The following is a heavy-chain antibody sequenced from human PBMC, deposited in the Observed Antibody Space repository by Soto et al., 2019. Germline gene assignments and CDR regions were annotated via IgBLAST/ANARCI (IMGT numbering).Heavy chain of an antibody. CDR2: ISWDGGST. Sequence: GGSLRLSCAASGFTFDDYAMHWVRQAPGKGLEWVSLISWDGGSTYYADSVKGRFTISRDNSKNSLYLQMNSLRAEDTALYYCAKDSGLYYYYYYGMDVWGQGTTVTVSS. V-gene: IGHV3-43D*03. CDR1: GFTFDDYA. D-gene: IGHD3-10*01. J-gene: IGHJ6*02. CDR3: AKDSGLYYYYYYGMDV.